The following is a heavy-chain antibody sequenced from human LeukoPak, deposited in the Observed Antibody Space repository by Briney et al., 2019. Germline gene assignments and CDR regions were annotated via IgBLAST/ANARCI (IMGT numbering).Heavy chain of an antibody. CDR3: ARETVVVVPAAMWDWFDP. CDR1: GFSFSSYW. CDR2: IKSDGSST. Sequence: GGSLRLSCAASGFSFSSYWMHWVRQAPGKGLVWVARIKSDGSSTDYADYVKGRFTISRDNAKNTLYLQMNSLRAEDTAVYYCARETVVVVPAAMWDWFDPWGQGTLVTVSS. V-gene: IGHV3-74*01. D-gene: IGHD2-2*01. J-gene: IGHJ5*02.